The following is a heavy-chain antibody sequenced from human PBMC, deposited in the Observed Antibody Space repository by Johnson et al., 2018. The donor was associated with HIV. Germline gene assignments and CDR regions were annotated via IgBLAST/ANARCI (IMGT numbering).Heavy chain of an antibody. D-gene: IGHD6-13*01. CDR2: ISSSGTHI. Sequence: QVQLVASGGGLVQPGWSLRLSCAASGCIFSDYYMRWIRQAPGKGLEWVPYISSSGTHIYYADSVKGRFSISRDNAKSALYLQRHSRRAEDTALYYCARDVASSSGSEAAFDIWGQGTMVTVSS. V-gene: IGHV3-11*04. J-gene: IGHJ3*02. CDR3: ARDVASSSGSEAAFDI. CDR1: GCIFSDYY.